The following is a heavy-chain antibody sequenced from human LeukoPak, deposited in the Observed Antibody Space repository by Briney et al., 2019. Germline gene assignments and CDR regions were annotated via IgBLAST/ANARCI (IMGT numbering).Heavy chain of an antibody. CDR3: ARGIDVGRAFDI. J-gene: IGHJ3*02. CDR2: ISYDGSNK. Sequence: PGGSLRLSCAASGFTFSSYAMHWVRQAPGKGLEWVAVISYDGSNKYYADSVKGRFTISRDNSKNTLYLQMNSLRAEDTAVYYCARGIDVGRAFDIWGQGTMVTVSS. CDR1: GFTFSSYA. V-gene: IGHV3-30-3*01. D-gene: IGHD1-26*01.